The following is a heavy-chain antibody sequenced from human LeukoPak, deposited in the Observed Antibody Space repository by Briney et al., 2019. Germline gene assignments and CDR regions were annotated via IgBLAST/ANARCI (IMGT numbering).Heavy chain of an antibody. J-gene: IGHJ2*01. CDR3: ATGGSGYWYFDL. V-gene: IGHV4-4*07. D-gene: IGHD2-8*02. CDR2: IYTSGST. Sequence: KPSETLPPTCTVSGGSISSYYWSWIRQPAGKGLEWIGRIYTSGSTNYNPSLKSRVTISVDKSKNQFSLKLSSVTAADTAVYYCATGGSGYWYFDLWGRGTLVTVSS. CDR1: GGSISSYY.